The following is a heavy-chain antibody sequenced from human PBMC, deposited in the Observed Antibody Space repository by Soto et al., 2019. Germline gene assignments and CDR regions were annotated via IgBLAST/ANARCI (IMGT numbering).Heavy chain of an antibody. Sequence: GGSLRLSCAAAGFTFRNYAMNWVRQAPGKGLELVSSISSNGGSAYYADSAKGRFTISRDNSKNTLYLQMNSLRADDTAVYYCARGYCSAVGCYVHYYYGFDVRGQGTTVTVSS. CDR2: ISSNGGSA. J-gene: IGHJ6*02. V-gene: IGHV3-23*01. D-gene: IGHD2-15*01. CDR3: ARGYCSAVGCYVHYYYGFDV. CDR1: GFTFRNYA.